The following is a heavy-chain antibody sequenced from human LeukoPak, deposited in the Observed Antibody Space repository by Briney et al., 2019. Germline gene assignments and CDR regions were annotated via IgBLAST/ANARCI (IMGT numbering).Heavy chain of an antibody. V-gene: IGHV1-18*01. J-gene: IGHJ4*02. CDR1: GYTFTSYG. Sequence: GASVKVSCTASGYTFTSYGISWVRQAPRQGLEWMGWSSAYNGNTNYAQKLQGRVTMTTDTSTSTPYMELRSLRSDDTAVYYCARDLDDWAFDYWGKGTLVTVSS. D-gene: IGHD3-9*01. CDR3: ARDLDDWAFDY. CDR2: SSAYNGNT.